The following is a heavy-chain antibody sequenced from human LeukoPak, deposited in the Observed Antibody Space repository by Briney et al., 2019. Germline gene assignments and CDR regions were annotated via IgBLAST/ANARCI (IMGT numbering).Heavy chain of an antibody. CDR2: VSHSGAT. V-gene: IGHV4-39*06. CDR3: ASRIVVSPPAIETWFDS. Sequence: SETLSLTCAVSGASVSSSTYFWGWIRQPPGEGPEWLGSVSHSGATYYNPSLKSRVTISLDTSKNQITLTVTSVTVADTALYFCASRIVVSPPAIETWFDSWGQGTLVTVSS. CDR1: GASVSSSTYF. D-gene: IGHD2-2*01. J-gene: IGHJ5*01.